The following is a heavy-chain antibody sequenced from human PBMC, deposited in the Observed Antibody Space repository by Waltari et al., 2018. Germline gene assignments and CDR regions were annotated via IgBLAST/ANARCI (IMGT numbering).Heavy chain of an antibody. J-gene: IGHJ5*02. D-gene: IGHD2-2*01. CDR1: DFTSGRYG. V-gene: IGHV3-74*01. CDR3: TRTRFCSTSSCQVDWFDP. CDR2: INADGRST. Sequence: VQLVESGGDLVPPGGSLTLSFAATDFTSGRYGMHWFRQAPGKGLVWVSRINADGRSTSYADSEKGRFTISRDNANNTLYLQMNSLRAEDTAVYYCTRTRFCSTSSCQVDWFDPWGQGTLVTVSS.